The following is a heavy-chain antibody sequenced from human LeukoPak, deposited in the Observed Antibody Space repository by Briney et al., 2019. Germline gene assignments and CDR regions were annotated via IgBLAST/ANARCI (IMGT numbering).Heavy chain of an antibody. D-gene: IGHD7-27*01. CDR1: GYTFSGYF. J-gene: IGHJ4*02. V-gene: IGHV1-2*06. CDR2: INANSGGT. CDR3: ARDLSSTSNWELDS. Sequence: GASVKVSCKASGYTFSGYFIHWVRQAAGQGLEWMGRINANSGGTEYAQNFRGRVTMTRDTSISTASMELSRLTSDDTAVYYCARDLSSTSNWELDSWGQGTLVTVSS.